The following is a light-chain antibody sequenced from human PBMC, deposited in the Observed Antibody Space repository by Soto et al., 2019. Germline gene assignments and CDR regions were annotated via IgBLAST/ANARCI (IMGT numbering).Light chain of an antibody. CDR2: GAS. Sequence: EIVLSQPPGTVSVSPGERVTLSCRASQSVSNNFLAWHQQRPGQAPRLLIYGASSRAGGIPDRFRGSGSGTDFTLTIYSLEPEDLAVYYCQQYGSSPFTFGPGTNVDVK. V-gene: IGKV3-20*01. J-gene: IGKJ3*01. CDR3: QQYGSSPFT. CDR1: QSVSNNF.